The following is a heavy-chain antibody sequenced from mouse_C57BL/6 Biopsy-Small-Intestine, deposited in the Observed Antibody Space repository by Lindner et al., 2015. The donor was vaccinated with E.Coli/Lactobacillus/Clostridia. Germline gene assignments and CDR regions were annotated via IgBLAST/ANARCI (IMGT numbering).Heavy chain of an antibody. J-gene: IGHJ3*01. CDR2: ISPYFGNT. Sequence: VQLQESGAELVKPGASVKTSCKASGYSFTGYNMNWVKQSHGKSLEWIGNISPYFGNTNYNQKFEGKATLTVDKSSSTAYLQLNSLTSEDSAVYYCAREVFAYWGQGTSGHCLC. V-gene: IGHV1-39*01. CDR3: AREVFAY. CDR1: GYSFTGYN.